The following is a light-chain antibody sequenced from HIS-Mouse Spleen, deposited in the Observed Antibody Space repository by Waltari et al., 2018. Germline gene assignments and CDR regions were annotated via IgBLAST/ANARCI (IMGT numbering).Light chain of an antibody. Sequence: SYELTQPPSVSVSPGQTARITCSGDALPKKYAYWYQQTSGQAPVLVIYEDSKRPSGIPGRFSGSSSGTLATLTISGAQVDDEADYYCYSTDSSGNHRVFGGGTKLTVL. CDR3: YSTDSSGNHRV. J-gene: IGLJ2*01. CDR1: ALPKKY. V-gene: IGLV3-10*01. CDR2: EDS.